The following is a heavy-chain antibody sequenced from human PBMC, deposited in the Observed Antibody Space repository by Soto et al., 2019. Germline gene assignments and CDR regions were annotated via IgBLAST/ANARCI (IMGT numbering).Heavy chain of an antibody. Sequence: GESLKISCKGSGYSFTSYWISWVRQMPGKGLEWMGRIDPSDSYTNYSPSFQGHVTISADKSISTAYLQWSSLKASDTAMYYCARQRIGTYNDEYGMDVWGQGTTVTVSS. CDR2: IDPSDSYT. CDR1: GYSFTSYW. D-gene: IGHD1-1*01. J-gene: IGHJ6*02. V-gene: IGHV5-10-1*01. CDR3: ARQRIGTYNDEYGMDV.